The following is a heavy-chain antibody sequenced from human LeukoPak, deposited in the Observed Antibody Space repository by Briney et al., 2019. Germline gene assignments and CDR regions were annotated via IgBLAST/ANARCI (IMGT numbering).Heavy chain of an antibody. CDR2: MNPNSGNT. J-gene: IGHJ6*02. V-gene: IGHV1-8*01. Sequence: ASVKVSCKASGYAFTSYDINWVRQATGQGLEWMGWMNPNSGNTGYAQKFQGRVTMTRNTATDTAYMELSSLRYVDTAVYYCARDYFETSGSVSYFYGLDVWGLGTTVTVSS. CDR1: GYAFTSYD. D-gene: IGHD3-22*01. CDR3: ARDYFETSGSVSYFYGLDV.